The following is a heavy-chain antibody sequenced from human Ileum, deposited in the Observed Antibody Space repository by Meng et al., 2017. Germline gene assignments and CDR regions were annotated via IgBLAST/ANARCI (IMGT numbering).Heavy chain of an antibody. D-gene: IGHD2-21*02. CDR1: GYIFTGFH. Sequence: ASVKVSCKASGYIFTGFHIHWVRQAPGQGLEWMGRINPYSGDTNSAQKLQGRVTMTRDTSISTAYMELNRLISDDTAVYYCARVRYCGGDCSRHYYYGLYVWGQGTTVTVSS. J-gene: IGHJ6*02. CDR3: ARVRYCGGDCSRHYYYGLYV. V-gene: IGHV1-2*06. CDR2: INPYSGDT.